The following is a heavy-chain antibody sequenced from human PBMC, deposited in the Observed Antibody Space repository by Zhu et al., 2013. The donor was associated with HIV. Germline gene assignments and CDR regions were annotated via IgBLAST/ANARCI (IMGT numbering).Heavy chain of an antibody. V-gene: IGHV1-18*01. CDR2: ISAYNGHS. CDR1: GYSFTSYG. J-gene: IGHJ4*02. D-gene: IGHD5-18*01. Sequence: QVQLVQSGAEVKKPGASVKVSCETSGYSFTSYGITWVRQAPGQGLEWMGWISAYNGHSNYAQSLQDRVTMTTDTSTSTAYMELRNLRSDDTAVYYCARVVSWMHLCGDYWGQGTLVTVSS. CDR3: ARVVSWMHLCGDY.